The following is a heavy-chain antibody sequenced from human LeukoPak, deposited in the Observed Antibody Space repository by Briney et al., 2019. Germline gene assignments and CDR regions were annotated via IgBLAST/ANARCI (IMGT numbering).Heavy chain of an antibody. V-gene: IGHV4-39*01. D-gene: IGHD4-11*01. CDR1: GDSISSSSYY. Sequence: SETLSLTCTVSGDSISSSSYYWGWIRQPPGKGLEWIGSIYYSGSTYYNPSLKSRATISVDTSKNQFSLKVSSVTAADTAVYYCARHIRGRSTVSVYNYYYYMDVWGKGTTVTVSS. J-gene: IGHJ6*03. CDR3: ARHIRGRSTVSVYNYYYYMDV. CDR2: IYYSGST.